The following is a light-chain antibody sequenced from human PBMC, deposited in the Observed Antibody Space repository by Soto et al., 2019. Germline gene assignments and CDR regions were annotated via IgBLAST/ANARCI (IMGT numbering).Light chain of an antibody. CDR3: MQALQART. Sequence: DIVMTQSPLSLSVTPGEPASISCRSSQSLLYSNGYNYLDWYLQKPGQSPQLLIYLGSNRASGVPGRFSGSGSGTDFTLKISRVEAEDVGVYFCMQALQARTFGQGTKVEIK. CDR2: LGS. J-gene: IGKJ1*01. V-gene: IGKV2-28*01. CDR1: QSLLYSNGYNY.